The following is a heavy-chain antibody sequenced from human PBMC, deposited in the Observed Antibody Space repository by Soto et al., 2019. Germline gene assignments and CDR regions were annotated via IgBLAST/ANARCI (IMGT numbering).Heavy chain of an antibody. CDR3: VRDPPPDSETVYMDV. V-gene: IGHV3-11*01. J-gene: IGHJ6*02. Sequence: GGSLRLSCAASGFTFSDFYMSWVRQAPGKGLEWISYISSSGSLIYYADSVKGRFTISRDNANNSLYLQMSSLRVEDTAVYYCVRDPPPDSETVYMDVWGQGXTVTVSS. CDR1: GFTFSDFY. CDR2: ISSSGSLI. D-gene: IGHD4-17*01.